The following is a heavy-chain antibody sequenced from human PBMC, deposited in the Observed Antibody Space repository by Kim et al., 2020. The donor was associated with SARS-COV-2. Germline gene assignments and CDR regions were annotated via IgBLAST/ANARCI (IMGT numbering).Heavy chain of an antibody. Sequence: SETLSLTCTVSGGSISSSSYYWGWIRQPPGKGLEWIGSIYYSGSTYYNPSLKSQVTISVDTSKNQFSLKLSSVTAADTAVYYCARFPLRGGGNFDYWGQGTLVTVSS. J-gene: IGHJ4*02. D-gene: IGHD3-16*01. V-gene: IGHV4-39*01. CDR3: ARFPLRGGGNFDY. CDR2: IYYSGST. CDR1: GGSISSSSYY.